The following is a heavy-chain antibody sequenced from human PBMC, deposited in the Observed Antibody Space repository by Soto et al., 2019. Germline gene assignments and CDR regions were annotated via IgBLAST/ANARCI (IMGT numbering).Heavy chain of an antibody. J-gene: IGHJ4*02. CDR1: VGSIGTNNW. D-gene: IGHD2-15*01. Sequence: SETLSLTCAFSVGSIGTNNWWRWVRQPPGKGLEWIGEVYHSGTTNCNPSLKSRVTISIDKSKNQFSLTLTSMTAADTALYYCAVPGCGDSDYRGQGTLV. V-gene: IGHV4-4*02. CDR2: VYHSGTT. CDR3: AVPGCGDSDY.